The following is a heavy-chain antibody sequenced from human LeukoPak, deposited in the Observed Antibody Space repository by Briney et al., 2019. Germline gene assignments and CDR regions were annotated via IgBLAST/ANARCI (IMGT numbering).Heavy chain of an antibody. CDR1: GYTFTSYA. V-gene: IGHV1-8*02. CDR3: ARGDIVATSYDY. J-gene: IGHJ4*02. D-gene: IGHD5-12*01. Sequence: ASVKVSCKASGYTFTSYAMNWVRQAPGQGLEWMGWMNPNSGNTGYAQKFQGRVTMTRNTSISTAYMELSSLRSEDTAVYYCARGDIVATSYDYWGQGTLVTVSS. CDR2: MNPNSGNT.